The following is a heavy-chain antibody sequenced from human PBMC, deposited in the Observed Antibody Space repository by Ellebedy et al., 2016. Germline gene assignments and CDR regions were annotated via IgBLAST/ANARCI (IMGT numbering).Heavy chain of an antibody. J-gene: IGHJ5*02. CDR2: IYYSGNT. D-gene: IGHD3-22*01. Sequence: SETLSLTCTVSGGSISSYYWSWLRQPPGKGLEWIGNIYYSGNTDSNPSLKSRVTISVETSKNQFSLRLNSVTAADTAVYYCARVWGGYHDSSGWFDPWGQGTLVTVSS. V-gene: IGHV4-59*01. CDR3: ARVWGGYHDSSGWFDP. CDR1: GGSISSYY.